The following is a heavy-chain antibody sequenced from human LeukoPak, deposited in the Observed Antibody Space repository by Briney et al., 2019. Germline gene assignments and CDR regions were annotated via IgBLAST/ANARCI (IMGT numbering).Heavy chain of an antibody. J-gene: IGHJ4*02. CDR3: ARHPGYSYGYSGDY. CDR2: IYYTGNT. Sequence: NPSETLSLTCTVSGGSISSWGYYWGWIRQSPGRGLECIGTIYYTGNTYYNPSLKSRVIITVDMFKNQFSLKLSSVTVADTAVYYCARHPGYSYGYSGDYWGQGTRVTVSS. D-gene: IGHD5-18*01. V-gene: IGHV4-39*01. CDR1: GGSISSWGYY.